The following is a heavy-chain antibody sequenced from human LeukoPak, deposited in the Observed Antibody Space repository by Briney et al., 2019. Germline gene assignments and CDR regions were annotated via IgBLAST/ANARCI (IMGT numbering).Heavy chain of an antibody. Sequence: PSETLSLTCTVSGGSISSSPYYWGWIRQPPGKGLEWIGEINHSGSTNYNPSLKSRVTISVDTSKNQFSLKLSSVTAADTAVYYCARVSIAARRSALDYWGQGTLVTVSS. CDR3: ARVSIAARRSALDY. J-gene: IGHJ4*02. V-gene: IGHV4-39*07. CDR2: INHSGST. CDR1: GGSISSSPYY. D-gene: IGHD6-6*01.